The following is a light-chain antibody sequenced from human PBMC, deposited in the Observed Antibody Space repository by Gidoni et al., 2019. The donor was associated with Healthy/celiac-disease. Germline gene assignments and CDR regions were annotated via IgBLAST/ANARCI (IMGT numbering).Light chain of an antibody. CDR1: PSVSSSY. Sequence: ESVLTQSPGTLSLSPGDRATLDCRASPSVSSSYLAWYQQKPGQAPRLLIYVASSRATGIPDRFSGSGSGTDFTLTISRLEPEDFAVYYCQQYGSSPYTFGQGTKLEIK. CDR2: VAS. V-gene: IGKV3-20*01. CDR3: QQYGSSPYT. J-gene: IGKJ2*01.